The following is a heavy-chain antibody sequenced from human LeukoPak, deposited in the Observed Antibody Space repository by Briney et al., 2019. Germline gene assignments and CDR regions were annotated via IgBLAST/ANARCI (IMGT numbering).Heavy chain of an antibody. Sequence: ASVKVSRKASGYTFTSYDINGVRQATGQGLECVVWMHPNSGNTGYAQKFQGRVTMTRNTSISTAYMELSSLRSEDTAVYYCARGSGILTGYYYYYYGMDVWGQGTTVTVSS. J-gene: IGHJ6*02. CDR3: ARGSGILTGYYYYYYGMDV. CDR1: GYTFTSYD. V-gene: IGHV1-8*01. D-gene: IGHD3-9*01. CDR2: MHPNSGNT.